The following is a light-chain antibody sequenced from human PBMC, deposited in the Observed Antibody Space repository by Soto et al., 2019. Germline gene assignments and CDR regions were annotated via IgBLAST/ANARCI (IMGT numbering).Light chain of an antibody. CDR3: QQYDGS. Sequence: DIQMTQSPSTLAASVGDRVTITCRASQNINRWLAWYQQKPGKAPKVLIYDASSFESGVPSRFSGSGSGTEFTLTITSLQPDDFETYYCQQYDGSFGPGTKVDFK. J-gene: IGKJ3*01. CDR2: DAS. CDR1: QNINRW. V-gene: IGKV1-5*01.